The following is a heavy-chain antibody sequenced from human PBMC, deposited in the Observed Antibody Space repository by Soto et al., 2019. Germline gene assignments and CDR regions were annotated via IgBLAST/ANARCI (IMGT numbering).Heavy chain of an antibody. CDR2: ISYDGSNK. Sequence: GGSLRLSCAASGSTFSSYAMHWVRQAPGKGLEWVAVISYDGSNKYYADSVKGRFTISRDNSKNTLYLQMNSLRAEDTAVYYCARDKGPIAALDYWGQGTLVTVSS. CDR3: ARDKGPIAALDY. D-gene: IGHD6-13*01. V-gene: IGHV3-30-3*01. CDR1: GSTFSSYA. J-gene: IGHJ4*02.